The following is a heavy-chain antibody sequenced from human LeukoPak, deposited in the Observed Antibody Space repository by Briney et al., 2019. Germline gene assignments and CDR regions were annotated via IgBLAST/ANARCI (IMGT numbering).Heavy chain of an antibody. V-gene: IGHV5-51*01. CDR2: IYPGDSDT. D-gene: IGHD1-26*01. CDR3: ARRGARLEY. Sequence: GESLKISCRGSGYSFTSYWIGWVRQMPAKGLEWMGIIYPGDSDTRYSPSFQGQVTISADKSISTSYLQWTSLKAADTALYYRARRGARLEYWGQGTLVTVSS. CDR1: GYSFTSYW. J-gene: IGHJ4*02.